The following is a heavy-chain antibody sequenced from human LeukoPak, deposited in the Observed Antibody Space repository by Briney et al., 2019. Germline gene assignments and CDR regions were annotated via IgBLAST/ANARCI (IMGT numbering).Heavy chain of an antibody. Sequence: PGGSLRLSCAASGFSFDDFAMHWVRQAPGKGLEWVSGITWNGGTIDYADSVKGRFTISRDNSKNTLYLQMNSLRAEDTAVYYCAKWSAGGATTVPYFDYWGQGTLVPVFS. CDR1: GFSFDDFA. CDR2: ITWNGGTI. CDR3: AKWSAGGATTVPYFDY. V-gene: IGHV3-9*01. D-gene: IGHD1-26*01. J-gene: IGHJ4*02.